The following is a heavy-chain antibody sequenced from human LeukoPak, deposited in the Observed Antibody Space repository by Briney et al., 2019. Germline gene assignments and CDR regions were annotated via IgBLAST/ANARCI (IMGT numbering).Heavy chain of an antibody. Sequence: ESGPALVKPTQILTLTCTFSGFSLSTSGMRVSWIRQPPGKALGWLARIDWDGDKFYSTSLRTRLTISKDTSKNQVVLTLTNMDPVDTATYYCARTTSSGSYGAFDYWGQGTLVTVSS. D-gene: IGHD1-26*01. CDR3: ARTTSSGSYGAFDY. V-gene: IGHV2-70*04. J-gene: IGHJ4*02. CDR2: IDWDGDK. CDR1: GFSLSTSGMR.